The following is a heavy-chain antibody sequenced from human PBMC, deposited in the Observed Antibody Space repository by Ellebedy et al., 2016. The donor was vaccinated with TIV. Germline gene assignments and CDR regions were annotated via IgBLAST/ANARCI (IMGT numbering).Heavy chain of an antibody. V-gene: IGHV3-30-3*01. CDR2: ISYDGSNK. Sequence: PGGSLRLSCAASGFTFSSYAMHWVRQAPGKGLEWVAVISYDGSNKYYADSVKGRFTISRDNSKNTLYLQMNSLRAEDTAVYYCATSRARVYWGQGTLVTVSS. J-gene: IGHJ4*02. CDR3: ATSRARVY. CDR1: GFTFSSYA.